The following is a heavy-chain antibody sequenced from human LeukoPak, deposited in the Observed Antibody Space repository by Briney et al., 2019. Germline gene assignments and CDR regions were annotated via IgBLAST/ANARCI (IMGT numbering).Heavy chain of an antibody. Sequence: GGSLRLSCAASGFTLSSYWMRWVRQPAGKGRDWVANIKQDGSEKYYVDSVKGRFTISRDNAKNSLYLQMNSLRAEDTAVYYCAGSYSSGWSDAFDIWGQGTMVTVSS. J-gene: IGHJ3*02. CDR3: AGSYSSGWSDAFDI. CDR1: GFTLSSYW. V-gene: IGHV3-7*01. D-gene: IGHD6-19*01. CDR2: IKQDGSEK.